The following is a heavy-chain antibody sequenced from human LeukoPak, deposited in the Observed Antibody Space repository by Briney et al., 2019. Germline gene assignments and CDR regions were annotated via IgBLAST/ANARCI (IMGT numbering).Heavy chain of an antibody. CDR3: ARTIVPYYDFRSGFDY. V-gene: IGHV4-4*02. CDR2: IYHSGST. D-gene: IGHD3-3*01. Sequence: KPSGTLSLTCAVSGGSISSSNWWSWVRQPPGKGLEWIGEIYHSGSTNYNPSLKSRVTISVNKSKNQFSLKLSSVTAADTAVYYCARTIVPYYDFRSGFDYWGQGTLVTVSS. CDR1: GGSISSSNW. J-gene: IGHJ4*02.